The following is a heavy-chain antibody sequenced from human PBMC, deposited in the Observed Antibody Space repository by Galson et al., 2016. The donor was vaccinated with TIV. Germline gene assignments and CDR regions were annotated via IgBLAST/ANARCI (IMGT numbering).Heavy chain of an antibody. Sequence: SLRLSCAASGFTSRHYWMTWVRQAPGKGLEWVANINRDGSDIHYADSVEGRFTISRDNAKNTLYLQMNSLSAEDTAVYYCAREEASGHDPFRVTIGFENWGQGTLVIVSS. V-gene: IGHV3-7*01. CDR2: INRDGSDI. CDR1: GFTSRHYW. D-gene: IGHD5-12*01. CDR3: AREEASGHDPFRVTIGFEN. J-gene: IGHJ1*01.